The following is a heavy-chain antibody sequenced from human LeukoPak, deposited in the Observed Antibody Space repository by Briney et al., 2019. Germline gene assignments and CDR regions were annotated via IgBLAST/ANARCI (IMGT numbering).Heavy chain of an antibody. V-gene: IGHV4-30-2*01. Sequence: SETLSLTCAVSGGSISSGGYSWSWIRQPPGKGLEWIGYIYHSGSTYYNPSLKSRVTISVDRSKNQFSLRLSSVTAADTAVYYCARWRHGYNYSDYWGQGTLVTVSS. D-gene: IGHD5-24*01. J-gene: IGHJ4*02. CDR1: GGSISSGGYS. CDR3: ARWRHGYNYSDY. CDR2: IYHSGST.